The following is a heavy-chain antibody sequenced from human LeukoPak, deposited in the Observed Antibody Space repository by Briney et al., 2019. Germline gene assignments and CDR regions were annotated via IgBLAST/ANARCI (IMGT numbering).Heavy chain of an antibody. CDR3: ARFAVHRRIAVTGQFGLDY. CDR2: INPSGGTT. Sequence: ASVKVSCKPSGYTFTSYYMHWVRQAPGQGLEWMGIINPSGGTTNYAQKFQGRVTMTRDTSTSTVYMELSSLSSEDTAVYYCARFAVHRRIAVTGQFGLDYWGRGTLVTVSS. D-gene: IGHD6-19*01. V-gene: IGHV1-46*01. J-gene: IGHJ4*02. CDR1: GYTFTSYY.